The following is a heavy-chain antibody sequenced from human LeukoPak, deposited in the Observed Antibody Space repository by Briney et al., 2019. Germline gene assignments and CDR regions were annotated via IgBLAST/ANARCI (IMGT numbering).Heavy chain of an antibody. V-gene: IGHV3-9*01. J-gene: IGHJ6*02. Sequence: GGSLRPSCAASGFTFDDYAMHWVRQAPGKGLEWVSGISWNSGSIGYADSVKGRFTISRDNAKNSLYLQMNSLRAEDTALYYCAKEAGYYGMDVWGQGTTVTVSS. CDR2: ISWNSGSI. CDR1: GFTFDDYA. D-gene: IGHD6-13*01. CDR3: AKEAGYYGMDV.